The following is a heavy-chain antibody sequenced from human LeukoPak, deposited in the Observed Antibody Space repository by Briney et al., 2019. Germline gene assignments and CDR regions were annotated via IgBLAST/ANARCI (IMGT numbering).Heavy chain of an antibody. CDR3: ARHWVSYCDSSGRDAFDI. CDR2: IYPGDSDT. J-gene: IGHJ3*02. CDR1: GYSFSSYW. D-gene: IGHD3-22*01. V-gene: IGHV5-51*01. Sequence: GESLKISCKGSGYSFSSYWIGWVRRMPGKGLEWMGIIYPGDSDTRYSPSFQGQVTISADKSISTAYLQWSSLKASDTAMYYCARHWVSYCDSSGRDAFDIWGRGTMVTVSS.